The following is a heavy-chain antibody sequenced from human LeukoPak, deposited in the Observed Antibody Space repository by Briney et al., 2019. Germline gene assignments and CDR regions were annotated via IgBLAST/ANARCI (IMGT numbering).Heavy chain of an antibody. D-gene: IGHD3-22*01. Sequence: GGSLRLSCAASGFTVSSNYMSWVRQAPGKGLEWVANINQDGSEKYYVDSVKGRFTISRDNAKNSLYVQMNSLRAEDTAVYYCARDMYYYDSSGYYYYFDYWGQGILVTVSS. V-gene: IGHV3-7*01. J-gene: IGHJ4*02. CDR2: INQDGSEK. CDR3: ARDMYYYDSSGYYYYFDY. CDR1: GFTVSSNY.